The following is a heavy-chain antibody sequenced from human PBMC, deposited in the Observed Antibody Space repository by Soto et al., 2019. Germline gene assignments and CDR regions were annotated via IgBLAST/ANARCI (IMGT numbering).Heavy chain of an antibody. CDR1: GYTFTSYG. Sequence: PAASVKVSCKASGYTFTSYGITWVRQAPGQGLEWMGWISAYNGNTNYAQKLQSRVTMSTDTSTSTAYMELRSLRSDDTAVYYCARDSPYGDVSVGYWGQGTLVTVSS. D-gene: IGHD4-17*01. CDR3: ARDSPYGDVSVGY. V-gene: IGHV1-18*01. CDR2: ISAYNGNT. J-gene: IGHJ4*02.